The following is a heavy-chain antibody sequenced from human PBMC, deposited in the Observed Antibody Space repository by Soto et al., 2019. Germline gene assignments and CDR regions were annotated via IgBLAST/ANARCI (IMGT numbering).Heavy chain of an antibody. J-gene: IGHJ2*01. Sequence: QVQLVESGGGVVQPGRSLRLSCAASGFTFSSYGMHWVRQAPGKGLEWVAVIWYDGSNKYYADSVKGRFTISRDNSKNTLYLQMNSLRAEDTAVYYCARDMDYDSSGYYPTAWYFALWGRGTLVTVSS. D-gene: IGHD3-22*01. V-gene: IGHV3-33*01. CDR1: GFTFSSYG. CDR3: ARDMDYDSSGYYPTAWYFAL. CDR2: IWYDGSNK.